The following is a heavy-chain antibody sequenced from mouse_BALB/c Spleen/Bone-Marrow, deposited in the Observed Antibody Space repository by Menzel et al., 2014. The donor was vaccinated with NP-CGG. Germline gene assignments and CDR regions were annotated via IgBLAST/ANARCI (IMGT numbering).Heavy chain of an antibody. V-gene: IGHV1S81*02. Sequence: VQLVESGAELVKPGASVKLSCKASGYTFTSYWMHWVKQRPGQGLEWIGEIDPGTGRTDYNKKFKSRATLTVDKSSSTAYMHLSSLTSEDSAVYYCARINGYDYWGQGTTLTVSS. CDR3: ARINGYDY. D-gene: IGHD2-2*01. J-gene: IGHJ2*01. CDR2: IDPGTGRT. CDR1: GYTFTSYW.